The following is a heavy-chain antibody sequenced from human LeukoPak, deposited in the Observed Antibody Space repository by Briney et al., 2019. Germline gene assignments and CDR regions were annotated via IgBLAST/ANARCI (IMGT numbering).Heavy chain of an antibody. Sequence: PSETLSLTCTVSGASINSGAYYWTWIRQPAGTGLEWIGRIYTSGSTNYNPSLKSRVTISLDTPKNQFSLKLDSVTAADTAVYYCARDGPSVYFDYWGQGALVTVSS. CDR1: GASINSGAYY. CDR2: IYTSGST. CDR3: ARDGPSVYFDY. V-gene: IGHV4-61*02. J-gene: IGHJ4*02.